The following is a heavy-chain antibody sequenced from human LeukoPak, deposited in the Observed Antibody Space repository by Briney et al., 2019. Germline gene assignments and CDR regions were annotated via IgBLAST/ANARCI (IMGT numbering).Heavy chain of an antibody. CDR1: GFTFRSYA. D-gene: IGHD3-22*01. J-gene: IGHJ4*02. Sequence: GGSLRLSCAASGFTFRSYAMSWVRQAPGKGLEWVSAISGSGHSTKYADSVKGRFTISRDNSKNTLYLQMNSLRAEDTAVYYCAKETNYYDTSGFSPPTGNFDYWGQGTLVTVSS. V-gene: IGHV3-23*01. CDR2: ISGSGHST. CDR3: AKETNYYDTSGFSPPTGNFDY.